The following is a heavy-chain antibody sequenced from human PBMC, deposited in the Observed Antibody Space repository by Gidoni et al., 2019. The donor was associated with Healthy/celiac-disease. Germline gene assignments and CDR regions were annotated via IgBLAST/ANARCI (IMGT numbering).Heavy chain of an antibody. V-gene: IGHV3-30-3*01. Sequence: QVQLVESGGGVVQPGRALRLSCAASGFTSSSYAMHWVRQAPGKGLEWVAVISYDGSNKYYADSVKGRFTISRDNSKNTLYLQMNSLRAEDTAVYYCARDRDDTAMVFDYWGQGTLVTVSS. CDR3: ARDRDDTAMVFDY. J-gene: IGHJ4*02. CDR2: ISYDGSNK. D-gene: IGHD5-18*01. CDR1: GFTSSSYA.